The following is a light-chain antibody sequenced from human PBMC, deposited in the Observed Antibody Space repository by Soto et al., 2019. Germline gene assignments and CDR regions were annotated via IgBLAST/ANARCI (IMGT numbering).Light chain of an antibody. CDR3: QQFELWPLT. CDR1: RSISSK. V-gene: IGKV3-15*01. J-gene: IGKJ1*01. Sequence: EIVMTQSPDTLSVSPGERATLSCRASRSISSKLAWYQQKPGQAPRLLIYDASTRDAGIPARISASGSGTELTLTISSLQFEDFAVYYCQQFELWPLTVGQGTKVEIK. CDR2: DAS.